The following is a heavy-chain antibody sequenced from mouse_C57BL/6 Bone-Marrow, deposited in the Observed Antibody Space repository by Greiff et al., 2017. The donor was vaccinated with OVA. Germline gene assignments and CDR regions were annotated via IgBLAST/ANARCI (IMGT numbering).Heavy chain of an antibody. V-gene: IGHV1-80*01. CDR2: IYPGDGDT. CDR3: ARYWYFDV. Sequence: QVQLQQPGAELVKPGASVKLSCKASGYTFTSYWMNWVKQRPGKGLEWIGQIYPGDGDTNYNGKFKGKATLTADNSSSTAYMQLSSLTSEDSAVYFCARYWYFDVWGTGTTVTVSS. CDR1: GYTFTSYW. J-gene: IGHJ1*03.